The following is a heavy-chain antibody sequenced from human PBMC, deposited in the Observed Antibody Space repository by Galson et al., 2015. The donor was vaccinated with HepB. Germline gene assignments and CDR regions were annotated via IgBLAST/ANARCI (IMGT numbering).Heavy chain of an antibody. Sequence: SVKVSCKASGYTFTGYYMHWVRQAPGQGLEWMGWINPNSGGTNYAQKFQGWVTMTRDTSVSTAYMELSKLRSDDTAVYYCARGAPPAVITMIVVSIDGAFDIWGQGTMVTVSS. CDR1: GYTFTGYY. V-gene: IGHV1-2*04. D-gene: IGHD3-22*01. J-gene: IGHJ3*02. CDR2: INPNSGGT. CDR3: ARGAPPAVITMIVVSIDGAFDI.